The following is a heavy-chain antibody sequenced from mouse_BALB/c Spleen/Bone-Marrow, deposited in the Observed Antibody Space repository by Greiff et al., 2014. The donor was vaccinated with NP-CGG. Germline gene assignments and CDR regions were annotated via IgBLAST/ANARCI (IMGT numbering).Heavy chain of an antibody. D-gene: IGHD3-3*01. J-gene: IGHJ4*01. Sequence: EVKLVESGGGLVQPGGSRKLSCAASGFTFSSFGMHWVRQAPEKGLEWVAYISSGSSTIYYADTMKGRSTISRDNPKNTLFLQMASLRSEDTAMYYCTRSGTLGSMDYWGQGTSVTVSS. CDR2: ISSGSSTI. CDR3: TRSGTLGSMDY. V-gene: IGHV5-17*02. CDR1: GFTFSSFG.